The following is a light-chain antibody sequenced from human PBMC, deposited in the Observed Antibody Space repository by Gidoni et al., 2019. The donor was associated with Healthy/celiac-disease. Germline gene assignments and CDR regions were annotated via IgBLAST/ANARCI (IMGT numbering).Light chain of an antibody. V-gene: IGKV4-1*01. J-gene: IGKJ4*01. Sequence: DIVMTQSRDSLAVALGEGATINCKTSQSVLYSSNHKNYLAWYQQQPGPPPKLLICWPSTRESVVPDRYSGSLSGTDVTLTIRSLQAEDVAVYYCQQYYSTPLTFGGGTKVEIK. CDR1: QSVLYSSNHKNY. CDR3: QQYYSTPLT. CDR2: WPS.